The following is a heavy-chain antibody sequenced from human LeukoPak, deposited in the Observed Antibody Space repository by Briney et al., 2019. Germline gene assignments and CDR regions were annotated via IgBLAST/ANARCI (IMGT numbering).Heavy chain of an antibody. J-gene: IGHJ5*02. CDR2: IYTSGST. CDR3: ARRGTWFDP. CDR1: GGSFNSFF. V-gene: IGHV4-4*09. D-gene: IGHD3-10*01. Sequence: PSETLSLTCTVSGGSFNSFFWSWIRQPPGKGLEWIGYIYTSGSTYYSPSLKSRVTISLDTSKNQFSLKLTSVTAADTAVYYCARRGTWFDPWGQGTLVTVSS.